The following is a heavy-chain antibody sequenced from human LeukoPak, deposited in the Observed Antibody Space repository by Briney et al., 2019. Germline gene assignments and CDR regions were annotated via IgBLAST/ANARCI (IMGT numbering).Heavy chain of an antibody. D-gene: IGHD3-10*01. Sequence: PGGSLRLSCAASGFTFSSYAMSWVRQAPGKGLEWVSAISGSGGSTYYADSVKGRFTISRDNSKNTLYLQMDSLRADDTALYYCAKEQGWFGECSTYWGQGTLVTVSS. CDR1: GFTFSSYA. V-gene: IGHV3-23*01. J-gene: IGHJ4*02. CDR3: AKEQGWFGECSTY. CDR2: ISGSGGST.